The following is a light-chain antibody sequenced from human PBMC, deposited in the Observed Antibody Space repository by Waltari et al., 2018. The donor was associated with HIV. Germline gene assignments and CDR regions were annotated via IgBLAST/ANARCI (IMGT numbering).Light chain of an antibody. J-gene: IGLJ3*02. CDR1: KLGNKY. Sequence: SFELTQPPSVSVSPGQTASITCSGDKLGNKYACWYQQKQVQSPVLVIYQDKKRPSGIPQRFSGSNSGNTATLTISGTQAMDEADYYCQAWDSSNVVFGGGTKLTVL. V-gene: IGLV3-1*01. CDR2: QDK. CDR3: QAWDSSNVV.